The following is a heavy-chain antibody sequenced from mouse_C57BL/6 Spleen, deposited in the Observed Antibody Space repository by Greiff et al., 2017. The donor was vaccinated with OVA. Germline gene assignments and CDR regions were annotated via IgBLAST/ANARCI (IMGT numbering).Heavy chain of an antibody. CDR1: GYTFTDYY. CDR2: IYPGSGNT. J-gene: IGHJ4*01. V-gene: IGHV1-76*01. CDR3: ARGGGDAMDY. Sequence: QVQLQQSGAALVRPGASVKLSCTASGYTFTDYYINWVQQRPGQGLEWIARIYPGSGNTYYNENFKGKATLTAEKSSSTAYMQLSSLTSEDSAVYFCARGGGDAMDYWGQGTSVTVSS.